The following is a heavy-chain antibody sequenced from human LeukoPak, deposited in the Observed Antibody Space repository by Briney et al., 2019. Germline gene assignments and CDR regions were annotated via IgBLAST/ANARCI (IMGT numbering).Heavy chain of an antibody. CDR2: INTGGTEI. CDR3: ARDSAAAGFDY. D-gene: IGHD6-13*01. Sequence: GGSLRLSCAASGFTFSSYWMHWVRQAPGEGLVWVSRINTGGTEINYADSVKGRFTISRDNAKNTLFLQMNSLRAEDTAVYYCARDSAAAGFDYWGQGTLVTVSS. CDR1: GFTFSSYW. J-gene: IGHJ4*02. V-gene: IGHV3-74*01.